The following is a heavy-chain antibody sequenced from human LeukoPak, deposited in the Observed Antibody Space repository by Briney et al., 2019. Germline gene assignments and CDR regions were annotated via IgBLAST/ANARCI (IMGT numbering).Heavy chain of an antibody. CDR2: INSDGSST. D-gene: IGHD1-26*01. CDR3: ARPTYSGSYYWFDY. J-gene: IGHJ4*02. V-gene: IGHV3-74*01. Sequence: GGSLRLSCASSGFTFSIYWMHWVRQAPGKGLVWVSRINSDGSSTSYADSVKGRFTISRDNAKNTLYLQMNSLRAEDTSVYYCARPTYSGSYYWFDYWGQGTLVTVSS. CDR1: GFTFSIYW.